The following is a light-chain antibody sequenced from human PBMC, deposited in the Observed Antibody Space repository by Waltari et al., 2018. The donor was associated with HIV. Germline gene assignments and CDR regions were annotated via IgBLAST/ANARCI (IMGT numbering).Light chain of an antibody. CDR2: GAS. CDR1: QSVSSSY. Sequence: EVVLTQSPGTLSLSPAARATLSCRASQSVSSSYLAWYQQKPGQAPSLLIYGASSRASGIPDRFSGSESGTDFTLTISRLEPEDFAVYYCQQYGSSTGTFGQGTKVEIK. CDR3: QQYGSSTGT. J-gene: IGKJ1*01. V-gene: IGKV3-20*01.